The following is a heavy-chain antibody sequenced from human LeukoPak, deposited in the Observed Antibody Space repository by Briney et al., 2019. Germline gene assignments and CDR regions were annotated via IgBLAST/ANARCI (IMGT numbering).Heavy chain of an antibody. CDR2: INHSGST. CDR1: GGSISSSSYY. J-gene: IGHJ4*02. Sequence: SETLSLTCTVSGGSISSSSYYWSWIRQPPGKGLEWIGEINHSGSTNYNPSLKSRVTISVDTSKNQFSLKLSSVTAADTAVYYCARELKDGDYFDYWGQGTLVTVSS. V-gene: IGHV4-39*07. D-gene: IGHD4-17*01. CDR3: ARELKDGDYFDY.